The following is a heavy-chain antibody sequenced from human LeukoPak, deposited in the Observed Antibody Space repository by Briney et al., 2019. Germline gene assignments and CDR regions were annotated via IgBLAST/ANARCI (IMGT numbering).Heavy chain of an antibody. CDR3: ARDRQIAY. CDR1: GFTFSNYW. V-gene: IGHV3-7*01. Sequence: GGSLRLSCAASGFTFSNYWVTWVRQAPGEGREGVANIKQDGSEKHYVDSVKGRFTISRDNAKNSLYLQMNSLRAEDTAVYYCARDRQIAYWGQGTLVTVSS. J-gene: IGHJ4*02. CDR2: IKQDGSEK.